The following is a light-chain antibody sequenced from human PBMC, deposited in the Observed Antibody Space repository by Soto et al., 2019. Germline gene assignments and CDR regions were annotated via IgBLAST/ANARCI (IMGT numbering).Light chain of an antibody. CDR2: DAA. CDR3: QQYETWPRT. J-gene: IGKJ1*01. Sequence: EIVLTQSPATLSVSPGEKVTLSCRASQTIRTNLAWYQQRPGQAPNLLIYDAATRATALPARFSGSGSGTDFTLTIASLQSGDFAVYYCQQYETWPRTFGQGTRV. V-gene: IGKV3-15*01. CDR1: QTIRTN.